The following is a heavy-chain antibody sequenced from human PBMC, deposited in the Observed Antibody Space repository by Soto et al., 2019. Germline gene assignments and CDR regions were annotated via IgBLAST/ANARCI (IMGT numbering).Heavy chain of an antibody. D-gene: IGHD5-12*01. CDR1: GYTFSDYA. CDR2: ITVGNGIT. CDR3: AREYSVYGSFDY. Sequence: ASVKVSCKVSGYTFSDYAIHWVRQAPGQRLEWMGWITVGNGITKYSQNFQGRVTIARDTSASTAYMELSSLTTEDTAVYFCAREYSVYGSFDYWGQGTLVTVS. J-gene: IGHJ4*02. V-gene: IGHV1-3*01.